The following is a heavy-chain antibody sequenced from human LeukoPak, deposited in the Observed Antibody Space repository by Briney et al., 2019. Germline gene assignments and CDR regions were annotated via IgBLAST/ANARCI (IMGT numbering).Heavy chain of an antibody. CDR3: ARGNGYSYGLDY. J-gene: IGHJ4*02. CDR1: GFTFSSYW. D-gene: IGHD5-18*01. V-gene: IGHV3-74*01. Sequence: GGSLRLSCAASGFTFSSYWMHWVRQAPGKGLVWVSRINSDGSSTSYADSVKGRFTISRDNAKNTLYLQMNSLRAEDTAVYYCARGNGYSYGLDYWGQGTLVTVSS. CDR2: INSDGSST.